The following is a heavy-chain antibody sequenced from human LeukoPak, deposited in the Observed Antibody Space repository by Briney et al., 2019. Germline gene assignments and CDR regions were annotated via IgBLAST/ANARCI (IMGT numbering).Heavy chain of an antibody. CDR1: GYTFTSYG. J-gene: IGHJ4*02. D-gene: IGHD6-19*01. Sequence: GASVKVSCKASGYTFTSYGISWVRQAPGQGLEWMGWISAYNANTNYAQKLQGGVTMTADTSTSTAYMELRSLRSDDTAVYYCARDRVNGVAVSGMSDYWGQGTLVTVSS. V-gene: IGHV1-18*01. CDR2: ISAYNANT. CDR3: ARDRVNGVAVSGMSDY.